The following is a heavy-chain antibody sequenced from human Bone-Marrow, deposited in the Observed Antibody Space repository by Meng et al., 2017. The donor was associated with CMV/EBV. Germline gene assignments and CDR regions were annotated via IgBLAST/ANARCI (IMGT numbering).Heavy chain of an antibody. J-gene: IGHJ3*02. D-gene: IGHD6-6*01. CDR2: IYYSGST. Sequence: SETLSLTCTVSGYSINSDYYWGWIRQPPGKGLEWIGYIYYSGSTNYNPSLKSRVTISVDTSKNQFSLKLSSVTAADTAVYYCARKYSSSSILDAFDIWGQGTMVTVSS. V-gene: IGHV4-61*01. CDR3: ARKYSSSSILDAFDI. CDR1: GYSINSDYY.